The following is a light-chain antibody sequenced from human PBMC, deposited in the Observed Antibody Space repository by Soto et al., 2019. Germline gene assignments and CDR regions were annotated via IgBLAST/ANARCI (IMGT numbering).Light chain of an antibody. CDR3: SSYAGSNNIV. Sequence: QSVLTQPPSASGSPGRSVTISCTGASSDVGGYNFVSWYQQHPGKAPKLLIYEATKRPSGVPDRFSGSRSGNTASLTVSGLQAEGEADYYCSSYAGSNNIVFGTGTKVTVL. CDR1: SSDVGGYNF. J-gene: IGLJ1*01. CDR2: EAT. V-gene: IGLV2-8*01.